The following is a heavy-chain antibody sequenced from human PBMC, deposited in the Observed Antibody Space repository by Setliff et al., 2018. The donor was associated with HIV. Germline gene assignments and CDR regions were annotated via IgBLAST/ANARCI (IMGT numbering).Heavy chain of an antibody. CDR3: ARDGGSSGWYFVLGYSDY. D-gene: IGHD6-19*01. J-gene: IGHJ4*02. CDR2: MYYTGST. V-gene: IGHV4-39*02. Sequence: SETLSLTCTVSGGSTDSGSYYWAWIRQPPGKGLEWIGSMYYTGSTYYNPSLKSRVTISIDTSKNQFSLTLNSVTAADTDMYYCARDGGSSGWYFVLGYSDYWGPGTLVTVSS. CDR1: GGSTDSGSYY.